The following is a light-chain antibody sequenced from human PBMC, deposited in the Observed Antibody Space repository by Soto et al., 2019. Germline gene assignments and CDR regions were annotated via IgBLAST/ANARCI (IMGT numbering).Light chain of an antibody. CDR2: DAS. Sequence: DIQMTQSPSTLSASVGDRVTITCRASQSISSWLAWYQQKPGKAPKLLIYDASSLESGVPSRFSGSGSGTEFSLTINTLQPDDFATYFCQQYNSYSTFAQGTKVDIK. CDR3: QQYNSYST. J-gene: IGKJ1*01. V-gene: IGKV1-5*01. CDR1: QSISSW.